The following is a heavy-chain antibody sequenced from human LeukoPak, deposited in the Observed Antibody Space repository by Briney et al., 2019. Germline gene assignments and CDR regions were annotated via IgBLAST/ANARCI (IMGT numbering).Heavy chain of an antibody. CDR1: GGSISSYY. D-gene: IGHD3-9*01. CDR3: ARERILTGYYKGYYYYGMDV. J-gene: IGHJ6*02. CDR2: IYYSGST. V-gene: IGHV4-59*01. Sequence: PSETLSLTCTVSGGSISSYYWSWIRQPPGKGLGWIGYIYYSGSTNYNPSLKSRVTISVDTSKNQFSLKLSSVTAADTAVYYCARERILTGYYKGYYYYGMDVWGQGTTVTVSS.